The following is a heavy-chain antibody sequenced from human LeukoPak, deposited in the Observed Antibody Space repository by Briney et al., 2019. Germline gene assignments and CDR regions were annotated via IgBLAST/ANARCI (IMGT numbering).Heavy chain of an antibody. CDR2: IYPGDSDT. CDR1: GYSFTSYW. J-gene: IGHJ4*02. D-gene: IGHD3-22*01. CDR3: ARRSLNYYDSSGFYFDS. Sequence: GESLKISCKGSGYSFTSYWIGWVRQMPGKGLEWMGVIYPGDSDTRYSPSFQGQVTISADTSISTAYVQWNSLKSSDTAMYYCARRSLNYYDSSGFYFDSWGQGTLVTASS. V-gene: IGHV5-51*01.